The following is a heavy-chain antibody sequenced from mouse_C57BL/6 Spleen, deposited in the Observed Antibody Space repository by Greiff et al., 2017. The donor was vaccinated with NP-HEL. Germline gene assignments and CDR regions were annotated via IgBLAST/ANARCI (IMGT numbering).Heavy chain of an antibody. CDR2: IDPEDGDT. V-gene: IGHV14-1*01. J-gene: IGHJ1*03. D-gene: IGHD1-1*01. Sequence: EVKLMESGAELVRPGASVKLSCTASGFNIKDYYMHWVKQRPEQGLEWIGRIDPEDGDTEYAPKFQGKATMTADTSSNTAYLQLISLTSEDTAVYYCTTSRYGSRTYWYFDVWGTGTTVTVSS. CDR1: GFNIKDYY. CDR3: TTSRYGSRTYWYFDV.